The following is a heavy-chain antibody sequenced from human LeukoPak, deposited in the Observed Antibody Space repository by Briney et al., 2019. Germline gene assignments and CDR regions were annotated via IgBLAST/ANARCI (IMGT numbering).Heavy chain of an antibody. J-gene: IGHJ3*02. D-gene: IGHD1-7*01. CDR3: ARGAYNWNYGGYGAFDI. Sequence: GGSLRLSCAASGFTFSDYYMSWIRQAPGKGLEGVSYISSSGSTIYYADSVKARFTISRDNAKNSLYLQMNSLRAEDTAVYYCARGAYNWNYGGYGAFDIWGQGTMVTVSS. CDR2: ISSSGSTI. CDR1: GFTFSDYY. V-gene: IGHV3-11*01.